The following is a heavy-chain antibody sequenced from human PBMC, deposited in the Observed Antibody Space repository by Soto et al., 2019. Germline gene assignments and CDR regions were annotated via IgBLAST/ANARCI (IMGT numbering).Heavy chain of an antibody. D-gene: IGHD5-12*01. CDR1: GYPFTSYA. Sequence: ASVKFSCRASGYPFTSYAMHWARQAPGQGLEWIGWINPNSGGTNYAHNFQGRVTMTRDTSISTAYMELSRLRSDDTAVYYCARAGDGYNYFDYLAQGSLVTVSS. V-gene: IGHV1-2*07. CDR3: ARAGDGYNYFDY. CDR2: INPNSGGT. J-gene: IGHJ4*02.